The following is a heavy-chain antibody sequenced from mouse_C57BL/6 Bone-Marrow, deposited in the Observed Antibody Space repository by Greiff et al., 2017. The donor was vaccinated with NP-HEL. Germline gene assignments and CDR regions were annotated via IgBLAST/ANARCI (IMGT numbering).Heavy chain of an antibody. J-gene: IGHJ1*03. CDR1: GFTFSNYW. Sequence: EVKLVESGGGLVQPGGSMKLSCVASGFTFSNYWMNWVRQSPEKGLEWVAQIRLKSDNYATHYAESVKGRFTISRDDSKSSVYLQMNNLRAEDTGIYYCTKGYYGSSYWYFDVWGTGTTVTVSS. D-gene: IGHD1-1*01. CDR3: TKGYYGSSYWYFDV. V-gene: IGHV6-3*01. CDR2: IRLKSDNYAT.